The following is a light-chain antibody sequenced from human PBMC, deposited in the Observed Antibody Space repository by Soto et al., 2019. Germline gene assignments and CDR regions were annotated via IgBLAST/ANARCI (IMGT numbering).Light chain of an antibody. CDR1: NSDFAGYNF. CDR3: CSFAGSNTWV. Sequence: QSALTQPPSASGSPGQSVTISCTGTNSDFAGYNFVSWFQQHPGKAPKLMIYEGSQRPSGVSNRFSGSKSGNTASLTISGLQAEDEADYYCCSFAGSNTWVFGGGTKVTVL. CDR2: EGS. V-gene: IGLV2-23*01. J-gene: IGLJ2*01.